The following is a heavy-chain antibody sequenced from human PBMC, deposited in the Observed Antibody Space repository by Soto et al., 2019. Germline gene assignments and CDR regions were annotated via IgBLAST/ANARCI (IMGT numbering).Heavy chain of an antibody. J-gene: IGHJ4*02. V-gene: IGHV2-5*02. CDR1: GFSLSTSGVG. CDR3: AHRPSYCSGGSCYSGFDY. Sequence: QITLKESGPTLVKPTQTLTLTCTFSGFSLSTSGVGVGWIRQPPGKALEWLALIYWDDDKRYSPSLKSRLTITKDTSKNHVVLTMTNMDPVDTATYYCAHRPSYCSGGSCYSGFDYWGQATLVTVSS. CDR2: IYWDDDK. D-gene: IGHD2-15*01.